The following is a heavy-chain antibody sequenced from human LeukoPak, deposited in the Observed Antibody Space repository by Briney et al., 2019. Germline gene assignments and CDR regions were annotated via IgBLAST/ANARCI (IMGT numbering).Heavy chain of an antibody. CDR1: GYTFTSYG. CDR2: ISAYNGNT. V-gene: IGHV1-18*01. D-gene: IGHD6-13*01. CDR3: ARVLGYDLMTAAGSGLGGTTVVKNWFDP. J-gene: IGHJ5*02. Sequence: ASVKVSCKASGYTFTSYGISWVRQAPGQGLEWMGWISAYNGNTNYAQKLQGRVTMTTDTSTSTAYMELRSLRSDDTAVYYCARVLGYDLMTAAGSGLGGTTVVKNWFDPWGQGTLVTVSS.